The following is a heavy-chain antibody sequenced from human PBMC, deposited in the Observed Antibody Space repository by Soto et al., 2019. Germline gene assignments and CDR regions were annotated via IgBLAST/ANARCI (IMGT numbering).Heavy chain of an antibody. J-gene: IGHJ4*02. Sequence: PGGSLRLSCASSGFTVSSNYMSLVRQAPGKGLEWVSVIYSGGSTYYADSVKGRFTISRHNSKNTLYLQMNSLRAEDTAVYYCARSSYYDSSGYFFYFDYWGQGTLVTVSS. D-gene: IGHD3-22*01. CDR1: GFTVSSNY. V-gene: IGHV3-53*04. CDR2: IYSGGST. CDR3: ARSSYYDSSGYFFYFDY.